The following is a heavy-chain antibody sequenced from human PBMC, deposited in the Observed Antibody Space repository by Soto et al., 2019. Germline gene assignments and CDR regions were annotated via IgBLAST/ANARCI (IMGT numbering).Heavy chain of an antibody. CDR1: GGSISSGGYY. J-gene: IGHJ4*02. Sequence: SETLSLTCTVSGGSISSGGYYWSWIRQHPGKGLEWIGYIYYSGSTYYNPSLKSRVTISVDTSKNQFSLKLSSVTAADTAVYYCARQGPSYYYDSSGYGAGFDYWGQGTLVTVSS. CDR2: IYYSGST. CDR3: ARQGPSYYYDSSGYGAGFDY. D-gene: IGHD3-22*01. V-gene: IGHV4-31*03.